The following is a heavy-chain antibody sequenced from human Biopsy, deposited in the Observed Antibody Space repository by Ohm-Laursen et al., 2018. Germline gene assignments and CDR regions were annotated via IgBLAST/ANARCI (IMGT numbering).Heavy chain of an antibody. D-gene: IGHD3-16*01. CDR1: GGSLNFYY. V-gene: IGHV4-59*01. CDR2: MYYSGST. Sequence: TLSLTCTVSGGSLNFYYWSWIRQPPGKGLEWIGYMYYSGSTKYSPPLKNRVTVSFDTSRNQFSLKLTSMTPADTAVYYCVRGRSPATYWGQGAPVIVSS. CDR3: VRGRSPATY. J-gene: IGHJ4*02.